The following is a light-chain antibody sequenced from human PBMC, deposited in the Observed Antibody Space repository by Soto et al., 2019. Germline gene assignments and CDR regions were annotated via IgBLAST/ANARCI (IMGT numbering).Light chain of an antibody. Sequence: IQMTQSPAFVSASVGDRVTITCRASQGISGWLAWYQHKPGRAPKLLIHAASSLESGVPSRFSGSGSGTDFTLTISSLQPEDFATYYCQQTTSFPLTFGGGTKVEIK. V-gene: IGKV1-12*01. CDR2: AAS. J-gene: IGKJ4*01. CDR3: QQTTSFPLT. CDR1: QGISGW.